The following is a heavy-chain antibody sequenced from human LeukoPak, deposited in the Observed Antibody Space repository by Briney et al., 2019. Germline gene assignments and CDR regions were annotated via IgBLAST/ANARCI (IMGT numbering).Heavy chain of an antibody. V-gene: IGHV3-30*04. CDR3: AKGLYGENFDY. CDR2: ISYDGSNK. D-gene: IGHD4-17*01. Sequence: PGGSLRLSCAASGFTFSSYAMHWVRQAQGKGLEWVAVISYDGSNKYYADSVKGRFTISRDNSKNTLYLQMNSLRAEDTAVYYCAKGLYGENFDYWGQGTLVTVSS. CDR1: GFTFSSYA. J-gene: IGHJ4*02.